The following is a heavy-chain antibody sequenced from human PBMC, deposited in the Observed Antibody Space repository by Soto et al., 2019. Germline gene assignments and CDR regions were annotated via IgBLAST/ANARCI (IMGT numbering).Heavy chain of an antibody. CDR3: ATRSGYYPDDAFDI. J-gene: IGHJ3*02. CDR2: IYSGGST. D-gene: IGHD3-3*01. Sequence: SLRLSCAGSGFTVSSNYMSWVRQAPGKGLEWVSVIYSGGSTYYADSVKGRFTISRHNSKNTLYLQMNSLRAEDTAVYYCATRSGYYPDDAFDIWGQGTMVTVSS. CDR1: GFTVSSNY. V-gene: IGHV3-53*04.